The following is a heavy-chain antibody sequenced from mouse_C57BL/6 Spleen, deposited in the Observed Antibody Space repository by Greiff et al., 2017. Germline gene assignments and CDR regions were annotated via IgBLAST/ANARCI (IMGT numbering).Heavy chain of an antibody. J-gene: IGHJ1*03. CDR1: GFTFTDYY. CDR3: ARHYYGSTRYFDV. CDR2: IRNKANGYTT. Sequence: EVQGVESGGGLVQPGGSLSLSCAASGFTFTDYYMSWVRQPPGKALEWLGFIRNKANGYTTEYSASVKGRFTISRDKSQSILDLQMNAMRAEDSATYYCARHYYGSTRYFDVWGTGTTVTVSS. V-gene: IGHV7-3*01. D-gene: IGHD1-1*01.